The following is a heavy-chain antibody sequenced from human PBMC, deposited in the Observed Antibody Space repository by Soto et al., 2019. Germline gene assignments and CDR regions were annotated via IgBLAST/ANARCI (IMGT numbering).Heavy chain of an antibody. CDR2: ISGSGSST. D-gene: IGHD7-27*01. V-gene: IGHV3-23*01. CDR1: GFTFSSYA. Sequence: PGGSLRISCAASGFTFSSYAMNWVRQAPGKGLEWVSVISGSGSSTYYADSVKGRFTISRDNSKNTLYLQMNSLRAEDTAVYHCARGPRNWGFDYWGQGTLVTVSS. CDR3: ARGPRNWGFDY. J-gene: IGHJ4*02.